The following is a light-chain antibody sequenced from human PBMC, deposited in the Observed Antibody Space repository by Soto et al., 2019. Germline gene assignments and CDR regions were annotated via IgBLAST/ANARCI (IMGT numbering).Light chain of an antibody. CDR3: QQANSFPLT. CDR2: TGS. J-gene: IGKJ4*01. V-gene: IGKV1-12*01. Sequence: DIQMTQSPSSVSASVVDRVSITCRASQGISNWLAWYQQKPGRAPKLLIYTGSSLQSGVPSRFSGTGSGTDFTLTISSLQPEDVATYYCQQANSFPLTCGGGTKVEIK. CDR1: QGISNW.